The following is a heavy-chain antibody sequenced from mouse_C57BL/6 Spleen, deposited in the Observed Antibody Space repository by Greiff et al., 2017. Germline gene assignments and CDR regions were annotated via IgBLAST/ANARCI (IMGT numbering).Heavy chain of an antibody. D-gene: IGHD2-5*01. CDR3: ARGYSNYPYWYFDG. J-gene: IGHJ1*03. CDR1: GYAFSSSW. Sequence: QVQLQQSGPELVKPGASVKISCKASGYAFSSSWMNWVKQRPGKGLEWIGRIYPGDGDTNYNGKFKGKATLTADKSASTAYMQLSSLTSEDSAVYFCARGYSNYPYWYFDGWGTGTTVTVSS. CDR2: IYPGDGDT. V-gene: IGHV1-82*01.